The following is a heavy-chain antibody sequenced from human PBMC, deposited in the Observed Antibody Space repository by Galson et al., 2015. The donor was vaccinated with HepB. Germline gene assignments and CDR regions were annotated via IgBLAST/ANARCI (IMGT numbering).Heavy chain of an antibody. Sequence: SLRLSCAGSGFTFSTYAMRWVRQVPGKGLEWVSVTSANGATTYYAESVKGRFTISKDNSKNTLYLQLSSLRAEDTAVYYCARRGIGTPRFYHWAQGTLVSVSS. D-gene: IGHD1-14*01. CDR1: GFTFSTYA. CDR3: ARRGIGTPRFYH. V-gene: IGHV3-23*01. CDR2: TSANGATT. J-gene: IGHJ1*01.